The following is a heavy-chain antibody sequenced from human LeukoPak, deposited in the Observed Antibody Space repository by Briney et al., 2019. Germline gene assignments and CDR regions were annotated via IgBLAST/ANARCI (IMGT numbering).Heavy chain of an antibody. Sequence: GGSLRLSCAASGFTFSSYAMSWVRQAPGKGLEWVSAISGSGGSTHYADSVKGRFTISRDNSKNTLYLQMNSLRAEDTAVYYCARDGSRNKRDDAFDIWGQGTMVTVSS. V-gene: IGHV3-23*01. CDR3: ARDGSRNKRDDAFDI. D-gene: IGHD1-26*01. CDR2: ISGSGGST. CDR1: GFTFSSYA. J-gene: IGHJ3*02.